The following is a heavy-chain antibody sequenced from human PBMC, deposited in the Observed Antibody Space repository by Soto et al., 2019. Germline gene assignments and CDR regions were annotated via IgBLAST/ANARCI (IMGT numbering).Heavy chain of an antibody. CDR3: ARSYYDSSGTGGWFDP. J-gene: IGHJ5*02. CDR1: GFTFSSYS. V-gene: IGHV3-21*01. CDR2: ISSSSSYI. Sequence: EVQLVESGGGLVKPGGSLRISCAASGFTFSSYSMNWVRQAPGKGLEWVSSISSSSSYIYYADSVKGRFTISRDNAKNSLYLQMNSLRAEDTAVYYCARSYYDSSGTGGWFDPWGQGTLVTVSS. D-gene: IGHD3-22*01.